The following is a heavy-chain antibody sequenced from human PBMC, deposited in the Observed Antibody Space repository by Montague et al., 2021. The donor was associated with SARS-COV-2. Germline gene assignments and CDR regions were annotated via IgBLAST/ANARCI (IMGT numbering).Heavy chain of an antibody. CDR3: ARTEYNWNDWFDP. Sequence: SETLSLTCSVSGGSISSYYWSWIRQSPGKGLEWIGYIFHSGIIXXXPSXKGRVTISVDMSKNQFSLQLNSVTAADSAVYYCARTEYNWNDWFDPWGQGTLVTVSS. CDR2: IFHSGII. V-gene: IGHV4-59*13. CDR1: GGSISSYY. J-gene: IGHJ5*02. D-gene: IGHD1-20*01.